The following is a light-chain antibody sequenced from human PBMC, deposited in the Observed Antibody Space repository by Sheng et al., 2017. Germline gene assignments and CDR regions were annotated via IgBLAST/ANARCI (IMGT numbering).Light chain of an antibody. CDR2: AAS. J-gene: IGKJ2*01. CDR3: QQSFSTPPYT. Sequence: DIQMTQSPSSLSASVGDSVTLSCRTSESVGNYLNWYQQKPGKAPKLLIHAASSLHSGVPSRFSGRGSGTDFTLTISSLQPEDFATYYCQQSFSTPPYTFGQGTKLEI. CDR1: ESVGNY. V-gene: IGKV1-39*01.